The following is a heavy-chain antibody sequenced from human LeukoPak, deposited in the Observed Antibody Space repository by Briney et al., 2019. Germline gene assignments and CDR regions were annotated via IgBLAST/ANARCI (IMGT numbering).Heavy chain of an antibody. J-gene: IGHJ4*02. CDR2: ISYDGSNK. Sequence: PGGSLRLSCAASGFTFSSYGMHWVRQAPGKGLEWVAVISYDGSNKYYADSVKGRFTISRDNAKNTLYLQMNSLRAEDTAIYYCAREIQAPGKTLDYWGQGTLVTVSS. CDR3: AREIQAPGKTLDY. V-gene: IGHV3-33*05. CDR1: GFTFSSYG.